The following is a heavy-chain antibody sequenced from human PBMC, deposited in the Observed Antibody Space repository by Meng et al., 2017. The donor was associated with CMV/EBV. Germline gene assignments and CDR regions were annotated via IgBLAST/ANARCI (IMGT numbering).Heavy chain of an antibody. Sequence: SQTLSLTGGVYGGSFSGYYWSWIRQPPGKGLEWIGEINHSGSTNYNPSLKSRVTISVDTSKNQFSLKLSSVTAADTAVYYCARGLGVVVVAATSNWFDPWGQGTLVTVSS. J-gene: IGHJ5*02. V-gene: IGHV4-34*01. CDR3: ARGLGVVVVAATSNWFDP. D-gene: IGHD2-15*01. CDR1: GGSFSGYY. CDR2: INHSGST.